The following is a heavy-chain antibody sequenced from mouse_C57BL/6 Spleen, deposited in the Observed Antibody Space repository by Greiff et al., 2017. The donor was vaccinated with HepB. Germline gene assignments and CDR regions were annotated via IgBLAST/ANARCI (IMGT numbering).Heavy chain of an antibody. CDR1: GYSFTGYY. V-gene: IGHV1-42*01. CDR2: INPSTGGT. Sequence: EVMLVESGPELVKPGASVKISCKASGYSFTGYYMNWVKQSPEKSLEWIGEINPSTGGTTYNQKFKAKATLTVDKSSSTAYMQLKSLTSEDSAVYYCARGRYWYFDVWGTGTTVTVSS. J-gene: IGHJ1*03. CDR3: ARGRYWYFDV.